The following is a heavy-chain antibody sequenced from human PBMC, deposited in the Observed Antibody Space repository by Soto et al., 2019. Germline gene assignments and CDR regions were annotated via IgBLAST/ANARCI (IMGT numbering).Heavy chain of an antibody. V-gene: IGHV3-48*03. CDR1: GFTFSSYE. CDR2: ISSSGSTI. J-gene: IGHJ4*02. Sequence: PGGSLRLSCAASGFTFSSYEMNWVRQAPGKGLEWVSYISSSGSTIYYADSVKGRFTISRDNAKNSLYLQMNSLRAEDTAVYYCARDLKDGYIDYWGQGTLVTVSS. CDR3: ARDLKDGYIDY.